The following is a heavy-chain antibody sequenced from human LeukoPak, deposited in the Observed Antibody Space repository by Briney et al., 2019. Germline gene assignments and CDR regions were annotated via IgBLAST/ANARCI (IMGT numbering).Heavy chain of an antibody. Sequence: SETLSLTCTVSGGSFTSGTYYWSWIRQPAGKGLEWIGRIYTSGTTNYNPSLKSRITISVDTSKNQFSLKLSSVIAADTAVYYCARARVAVAGEDYFDYWGQGTLVIVSS. CDR1: GGSFTSGTYY. D-gene: IGHD6-19*01. CDR2: IYTSGTT. CDR3: ARARVAVAGEDYFDY. V-gene: IGHV4-61*02. J-gene: IGHJ4*02.